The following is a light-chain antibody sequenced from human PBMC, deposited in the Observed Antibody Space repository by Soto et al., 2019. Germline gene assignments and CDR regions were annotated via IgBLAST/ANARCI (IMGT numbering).Light chain of an antibody. Sequence: EIVMTQSPATLSVSPGERATLSCRASQSVSSNLVWYQQQPGQAPSLLIYGASTRATGIPARFSGSGSGTEFPLTISRLQSEDFAVYYCQQYNNGPPITFGQGTRLEIK. CDR1: QSVSSN. CDR2: GAS. CDR3: QQYNNGPPIT. V-gene: IGKV3-15*01. J-gene: IGKJ5*01.